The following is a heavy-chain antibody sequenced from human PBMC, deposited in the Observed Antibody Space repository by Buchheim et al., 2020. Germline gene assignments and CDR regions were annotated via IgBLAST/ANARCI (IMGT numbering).Heavy chain of an antibody. D-gene: IGHD2/OR15-2a*01. Sequence: EVQLVQSGAEVKKAGESLRISCKGSGYSFTTYWIGWVRQMPGKGLEWMGIIYPHDSDTRYSPSFQCQVTISADKSITTASLQWSSLKASDTAIYYCARRTLILPSMGWFDPWGQGTL. J-gene: IGHJ5*02. CDR2: IYPHDSDT. V-gene: IGHV5-51*01. CDR1: GYSFTTYW. CDR3: ARRTLILPSMGWFDP.